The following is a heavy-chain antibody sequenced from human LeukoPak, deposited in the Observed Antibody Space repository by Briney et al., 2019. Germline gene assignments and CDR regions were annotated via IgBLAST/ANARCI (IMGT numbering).Heavy chain of an antibody. Sequence: GASVKVSCKASGYTFTSYYMHWVRQAPGQGLEWMGIINPSGGSTSYAQKFQGRVTMTRDTSTSTVYMELSSLRSEDTAIYYCATATLAPDVFDIWGQGTMVIVSS. CDR1: GYTFTSYY. V-gene: IGHV1-46*01. J-gene: IGHJ3*02. CDR3: ATATLAPDVFDI. CDR2: INPSGGST. D-gene: IGHD6-6*01.